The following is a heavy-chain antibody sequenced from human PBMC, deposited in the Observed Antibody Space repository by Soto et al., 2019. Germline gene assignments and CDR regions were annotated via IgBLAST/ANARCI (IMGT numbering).Heavy chain of an antibody. V-gene: IGHV1-2*02. CDR3: ARGGGTTLAPLP. D-gene: IGHD3-16*01. J-gene: IGHJ5*02. Sequence: ASVKVSCKASGYTFTGYFMHWVRQAPGEGLEWMGWINPNSGATKYAPKFQGRVTMTRNTSNRTAYLELSRLTSDDTAIYYCARGGGTTLAPLPWGQGTPVTVSS. CDR2: INPNSGAT. CDR1: GYTFTGYF.